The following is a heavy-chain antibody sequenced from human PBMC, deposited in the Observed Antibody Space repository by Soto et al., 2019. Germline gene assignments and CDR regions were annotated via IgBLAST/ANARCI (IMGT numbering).Heavy chain of an antibody. CDR3: ARGDYDFWSGYPYYYYGMDV. J-gene: IGHJ6*02. D-gene: IGHD3-3*01. Sequence: GPSVKVSCKASGYTFTSYGISWVRRAPGQGLEWMGWISAYNGNTNYAQKLQGRVTMTTDTSTSTAYMELRSLRSDDTAVYYCARGDYDFWSGYPYYYYGMDVWGQGTTVTVSS. CDR1: GYTFTSYG. V-gene: IGHV1-18*01. CDR2: ISAYNGNT.